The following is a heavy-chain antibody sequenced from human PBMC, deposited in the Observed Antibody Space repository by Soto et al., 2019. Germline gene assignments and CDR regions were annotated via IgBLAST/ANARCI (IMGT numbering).Heavy chain of an antibody. D-gene: IGHD2-2*01. CDR3: VRVVPAATRRPLSNWFDP. CDR1: GGSISSYY. CDR2: IYYSGST. Sequence: PSETLTLTCTVSGGSISSYYWSWIRQPPGKGLEWIGYIYYSGSTNYNPSLKSRVTISVDTSKNQFSLKLSSVTAADTAVYYCVRVVPAATRRPLSNWFDPWGQGTLVTVSS. J-gene: IGHJ5*02. V-gene: IGHV4-59*01.